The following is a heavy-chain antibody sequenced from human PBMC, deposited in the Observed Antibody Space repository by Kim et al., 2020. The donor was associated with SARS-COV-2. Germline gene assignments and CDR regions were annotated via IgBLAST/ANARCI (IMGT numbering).Heavy chain of an antibody. CDR1: GFTFSSYE. D-gene: IGHD2-2*01. V-gene: IGHV3-48*03. CDR3: ARDQDCSSTSCYSSYYYYGMDV. CDR2: ISSSGSTI. J-gene: IGHJ6*02. Sequence: GGSLRLSCAASGFTFSSYEMNWVRQAPGKGLEWVSYISSSGSTIYYADSVKGRFTISRDNAKNSLYLQMNSLRAEDTAVYYCARDQDCSSTSCYSSYYYYGMDVWGQGTTVTVSS.